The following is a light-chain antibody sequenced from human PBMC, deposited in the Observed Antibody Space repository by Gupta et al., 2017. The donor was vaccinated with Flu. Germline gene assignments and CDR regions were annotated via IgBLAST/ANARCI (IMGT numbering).Light chain of an antibody. Sequence: DIVMTQSPDSLAVSLGERATINCKSSQSVLSSSNSKNCLAWYQRKPGQPPKLLIYRASTRESGVPDRFSGSGSGTDFTLTISSLQADDVAVYYCQQDDNTPLTFGGGTKVEIK. CDR3: QQDDNTPLT. CDR1: QSVLSSSNSKNC. CDR2: RAS. J-gene: IGKJ4*01. V-gene: IGKV4-1*01.